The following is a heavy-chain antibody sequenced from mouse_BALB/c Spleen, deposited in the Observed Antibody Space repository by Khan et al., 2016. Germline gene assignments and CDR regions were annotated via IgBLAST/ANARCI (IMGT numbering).Heavy chain of an antibody. CDR3: ARGGYGNYVFAY. CDR1: GYTFTSYW. Sequence: QVRLQQSGAELARPGASVKLSCKASGYTFTSYWMQWVKQRPGQGLQWIGTIYPGDGDTRYTQKFKGKATLTADKYSSTAYMQLSSLASEDTAVYYCARGGYGNYVFAYWGQGTLVTVSA. D-gene: IGHD2-1*01. V-gene: IGHV1-87*01. CDR2: IYPGDGDT. J-gene: IGHJ3*01.